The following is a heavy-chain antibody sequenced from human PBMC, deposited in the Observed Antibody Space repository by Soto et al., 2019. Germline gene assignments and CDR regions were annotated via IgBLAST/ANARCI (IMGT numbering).Heavy chain of an antibody. Sequence: QVQLQESGPGLVKPSGTLSLPCTVSGDSISRSDWWTGVRQPPGKGLQWIGEIEQGGSTNYSPSLTSRVTISVDKSRNQFSRNLSSVTAADTAGYYCARAYTNKWYTNDQWGQGTLVIVSS. J-gene: IGHJ4*02. CDR3: ARAYTNKWYTNDQ. V-gene: IGHV4-4*02. CDR1: GDSISRSDW. CDR2: IEQGGST. D-gene: IGHD1-1*01.